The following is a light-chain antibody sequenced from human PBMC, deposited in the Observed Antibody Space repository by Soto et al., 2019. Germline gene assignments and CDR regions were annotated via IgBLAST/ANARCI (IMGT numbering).Light chain of an antibody. J-gene: IGLJ3*02. V-gene: IGLV4-60*02. CDR1: SGHSYYI. Sequence: QAVVTQSSSASASLGSSVKLTCTLSSGHSYYIIAWHQQQPGKAPRYLMKLEGSGSYNKGSGVPDRFSGSSSGADRYLTISNLQFEDEADYYCETWDSDTHTVFGGGTKVTVL. CDR2: LEGSGSY. CDR3: ETWDSDTHTV.